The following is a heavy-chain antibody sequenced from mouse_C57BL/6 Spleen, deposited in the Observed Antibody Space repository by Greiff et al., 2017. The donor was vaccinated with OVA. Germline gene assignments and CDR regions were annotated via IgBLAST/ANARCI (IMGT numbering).Heavy chain of an antibody. CDR3: TRRYGSSYWYIDD. CDR1: GYTFTSYW. Sequence: QVQLQQPGAELVRPGSSVKLSCKASGYTFTSYWMDWVKQRPGQGLEWIGNIYPSDSETHYNQKFKDKATLTVDKSSSTAYMQLSSLTSEDSAVYCCTRRYGSSYWYIDDWGTGTTVTVSS. CDR2: IYPSDSET. J-gene: IGHJ1*03. D-gene: IGHD1-1*01. V-gene: IGHV1-61*01.